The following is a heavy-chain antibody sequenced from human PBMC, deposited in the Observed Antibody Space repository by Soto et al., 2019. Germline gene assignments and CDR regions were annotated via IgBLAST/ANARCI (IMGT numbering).Heavy chain of an antibody. Sequence: GGSLRLSCAASGFTFTDYFMSWIRQPPGRGLEWVSYISSSGSAIYYADSVKGRFTISRDNAQNSLYLQMDSLRVEYKAVYYHARDHSVSTPLDGIYLGGPGTTVTVSS. V-gene: IGHV3-11*01. CDR3: ARDHSVSTPLDGIYL. D-gene: IGHD3-3*02. CDR1: GFTFTDYF. CDR2: ISSSGSAI. J-gene: IGHJ6*02.